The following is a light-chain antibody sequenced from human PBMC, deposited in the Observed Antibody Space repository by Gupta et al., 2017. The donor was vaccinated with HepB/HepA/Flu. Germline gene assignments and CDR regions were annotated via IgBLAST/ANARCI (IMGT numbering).Light chain of an antibody. CDR3: SSYANSSTRVV. J-gene: IGLJ1*01. CDR1: SSDVDAYNY. Sequence: QSALTQPASVSGSPGQSITISCTGTSSDVDAYNYVSWYQHHPGKAPKLMIFDVSYRPSGVSNRFSGSKSGKTASLTIPGLQAEDEADYYCSSYANSSTRVVFGTGTKVTVL. CDR2: DVS. V-gene: IGLV2-14*03.